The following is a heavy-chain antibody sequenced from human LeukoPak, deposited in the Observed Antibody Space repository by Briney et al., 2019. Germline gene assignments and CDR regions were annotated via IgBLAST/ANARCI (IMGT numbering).Heavy chain of an antibody. J-gene: IGHJ5*02. Sequence: ASVKVSCKVSGYTLTELSMHWVQQAPGKGLEWMGGFDPEDGETIYAQKFQGRVTMTEGTSTDTAYMELSSLRSEDTAVYYCATEQLLWFRGNWFDPWGQGTLVTVSS. CDR2: FDPEDGET. V-gene: IGHV1-24*01. CDR3: ATEQLLWFRGNWFDP. CDR1: GYTLTELS. D-gene: IGHD3-10*01.